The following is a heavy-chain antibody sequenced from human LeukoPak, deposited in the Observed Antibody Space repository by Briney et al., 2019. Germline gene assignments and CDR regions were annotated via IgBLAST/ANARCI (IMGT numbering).Heavy chain of an antibody. V-gene: IGHV4-39*01. CDR3: ARHDGY. J-gene: IGHJ4*02. D-gene: IGHD5-24*01. CDR1: GGSISSSTDS. Sequence: SETLSLTCTVSGGSISSSTDSWGWIRQPPGKGLEWIGSIYYSGSTYYHPSLTRRVTISVDTSKNQFSLKLSSVTAADTAVYYCARHDGYWGQGTLVTVSS. CDR2: IYYSGST.